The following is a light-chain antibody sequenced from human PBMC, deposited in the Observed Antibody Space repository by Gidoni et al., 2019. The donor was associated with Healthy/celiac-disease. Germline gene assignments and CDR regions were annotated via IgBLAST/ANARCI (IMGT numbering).Light chain of an antibody. V-gene: IGKV3-11*01. CDR2: DAS. CDR1: QSVSSY. Sequence: IVLTQSPATLSLSPGERATLSCRASQSVSSYLAWYQQKPGQAPRLLIYDASNRATGIPARFSGSGSGTDFTLTSSRLEPEDFAVYYCQQRSNSVFXQXTKVEIK. CDR3: QQRSNSV. J-gene: IGKJ1*01.